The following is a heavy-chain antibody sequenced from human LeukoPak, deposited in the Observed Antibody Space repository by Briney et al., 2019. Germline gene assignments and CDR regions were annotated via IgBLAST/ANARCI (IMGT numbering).Heavy chain of an antibody. D-gene: IGHD2-8*02. CDR3: AKDLVVYNGSPGVFDI. Sequence: GGSLRLSCAASRFTFSSYAMRWVRPAPGKGLEWVSGISGSGSSTYYVDSVKGRFTISRDNSKNTLYLQMNSLRAEDTAVYYCAKDLVVYNGSPGVFDIWGQGTMVTVSS. CDR2: ISGSGSST. CDR1: RFTFSSYA. J-gene: IGHJ3*02. V-gene: IGHV3-23*01.